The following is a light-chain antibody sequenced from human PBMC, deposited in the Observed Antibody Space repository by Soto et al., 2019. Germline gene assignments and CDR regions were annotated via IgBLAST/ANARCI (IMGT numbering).Light chain of an antibody. CDR1: QGVCRSY. J-gene: IGKJ3*01. CDR3: QQYGSSPLFT. Sequence: EIVLTQSPGTLSLSPGERATLSWRASQGVCRSYFAWYQQKPGQAPRLLIYGASSRATGIPDRFSGSGSGTDFTLTISRLEPEDFAVYYCQQYGSSPLFTFGPGTKVDIK. CDR2: GAS. V-gene: IGKV3-20*01.